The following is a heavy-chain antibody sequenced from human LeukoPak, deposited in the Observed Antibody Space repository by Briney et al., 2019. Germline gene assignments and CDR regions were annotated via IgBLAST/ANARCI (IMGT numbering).Heavy chain of an antibody. CDR3: ATAYYDILTGPPENDYFDY. CDR1: GFTFSSYA. J-gene: IGHJ4*02. V-gene: IGHV3-23*01. D-gene: IGHD3-9*01. Sequence: GGSLRLSCAASGFTFSSYAMSWVRQAPGKGLEWVSAISGSSGSTYYADSVKGRFTISRDNSKNTLYLQMNSLRAEDTAVYYCATAYYDILTGPPENDYFDYWGQGTLVTVSS. CDR2: ISGSSGST.